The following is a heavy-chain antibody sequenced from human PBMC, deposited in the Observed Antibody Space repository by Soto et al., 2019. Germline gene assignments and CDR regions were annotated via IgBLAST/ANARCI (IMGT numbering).Heavy chain of an antibody. CDR3: ARGRYGDY. J-gene: IGHJ4*02. D-gene: IGHD1-1*01. CDR1: GYTFASCG. CDR2: ISAHNGNT. Sequence: QVHLVQSGAEVTKPGASVKVSCKASGYTFASCGITWVRQAPGQGLEWMGWISAHNGNTDYAQKLQGRVIVTRDTSTSTAYMELRSLRSDDTAVYYCARGRYGDYWGRGALVTVSS. V-gene: IGHV1-18*01.